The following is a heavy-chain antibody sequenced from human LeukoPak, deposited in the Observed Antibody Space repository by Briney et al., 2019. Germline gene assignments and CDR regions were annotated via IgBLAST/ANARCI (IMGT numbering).Heavy chain of an antibody. D-gene: IGHD5-18*01. Sequence: GRSLRLSCAASGFTFSSYGMHWVRQARGKGLEWVAVMSYDGSNKYYADSVKGRFTISRDNSKNTLYLQMNSLRAEDTAVYYCAKIWEIQLGNDAFDIWGQGTMVTVS. CDR2: MSYDGSNK. CDR3: AKIWEIQLGNDAFDI. V-gene: IGHV3-30*18. J-gene: IGHJ3*02. CDR1: GFTFSSYG.